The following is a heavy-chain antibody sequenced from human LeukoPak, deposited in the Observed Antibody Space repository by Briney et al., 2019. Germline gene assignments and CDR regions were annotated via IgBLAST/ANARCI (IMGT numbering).Heavy chain of an antibody. V-gene: IGHV4-39*01. CDR1: GGSISSSSYY. D-gene: IGHD3-10*01. Sequence: SETLSLTCTVSGGSISSSSYYWGWIRQPPGKGLEWIGGIYYSGSTYYNPSLKSRVTISVDTSKNQFSLKLSSVTAADTAVYYCARHAGVGHWFDPWGQGTLVTVSS. CDR2: IYYSGST. J-gene: IGHJ5*02. CDR3: ARHAGVGHWFDP.